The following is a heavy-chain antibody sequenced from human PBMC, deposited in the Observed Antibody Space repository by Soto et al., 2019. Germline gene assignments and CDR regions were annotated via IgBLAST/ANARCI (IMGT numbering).Heavy chain of an antibody. D-gene: IGHD2-21*02. CDR1: GFTFSSYA. Sequence: GSLRLSCAASGFTFSSYAMHWVRQAPGKGLEWVAVISYDGSNKYYADSVKGRFTISRDNSKNTLYLQMNSLRAEDTAVYYCARDQGDSRAVIGQYCGGDCYSGFDYWGQGTLVTVSS. V-gene: IGHV3-30-3*01. J-gene: IGHJ4*02. CDR3: ARDQGDSRAVIGQYCGGDCYSGFDY. CDR2: ISYDGSNK.